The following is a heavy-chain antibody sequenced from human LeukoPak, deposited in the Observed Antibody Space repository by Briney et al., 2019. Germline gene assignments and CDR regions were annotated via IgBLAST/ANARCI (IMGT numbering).Heavy chain of an antibody. V-gene: IGHV3-21*01. Sequence: PGGSPRLSSAPSGFTFRTSSMNWVRQAPGKGLEWVSSISSSISTTYYADSLRGGFAISRDNANNSLYLQMNGLRAEDPAVYYCARDEGPGDSPKIFDYWGQGTLVTVSS. CDR3: ARDEGPGDSPKIFDY. D-gene: IGHD4-17*01. CDR1: GFTFRTSS. J-gene: IGHJ4*02. CDR2: ISSSISTT.